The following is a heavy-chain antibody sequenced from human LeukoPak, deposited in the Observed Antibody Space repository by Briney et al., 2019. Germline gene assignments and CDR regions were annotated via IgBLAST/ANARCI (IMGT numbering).Heavy chain of an antibody. D-gene: IGHD6-13*01. V-gene: IGHV5-51*01. J-gene: IGHJ4*02. CDR2: IYPGDSDT. CDR3: ARQGGSSWTDFDY. Sequence: GASLKISSKGSGYGFTSYWIGWGRRMPGRGLEGMGIIYPGDSDTRYSPSFQGQVTISADKSISTTYLQWSSLKASDTAMYYCARQGGSSWTDFDYWGQGTLVTVSS. CDR1: GYGFTSYW.